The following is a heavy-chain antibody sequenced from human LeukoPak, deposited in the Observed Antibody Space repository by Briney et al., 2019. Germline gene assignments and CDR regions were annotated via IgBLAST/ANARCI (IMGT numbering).Heavy chain of an antibody. Sequence: PSETLSLTCTVSGGSISSSSYYWGWIRQPPGKGLEWIGSIYHSGSTYYNPSLKSRVTISVDTSKNQFSLKLSSVTAADTAVYYCARDGTRLSSGLDYWGQGTLVTVSS. V-gene: IGHV4-39*07. CDR2: IYHSGST. J-gene: IGHJ4*02. D-gene: IGHD3-22*01. CDR1: GGSISSSSYY. CDR3: ARDGTRLSSGLDY.